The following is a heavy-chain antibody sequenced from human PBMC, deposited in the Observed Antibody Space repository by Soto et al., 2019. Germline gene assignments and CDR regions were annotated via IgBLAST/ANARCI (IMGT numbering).Heavy chain of an antibody. J-gene: IGHJ4*02. D-gene: IGHD2-15*01. CDR1: GFSLSTSGVG. V-gene: IGHV2-5*02. Sequence: QITLRESGPTLVKPTQTLTLTCTISGFSLSTSGVGVGWIRQPPGKSLEWLALIYWDDVQRYSPSLKTRLTITKDTSRSRVVLTMTNMDPVDTATYYCEHSPCSGGTCYLFAYWGQETLVTVSS. CDR3: EHSPCSGGTCYLFAY. CDR2: IYWDDVQ.